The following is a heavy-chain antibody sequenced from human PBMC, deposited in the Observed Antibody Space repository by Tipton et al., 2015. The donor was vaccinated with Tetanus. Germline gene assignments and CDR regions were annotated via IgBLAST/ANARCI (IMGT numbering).Heavy chain of an antibody. J-gene: IGHJ4*02. CDR1: GFTFSSYA. Sequence: SLRLSCAASGFTFSSYAMSWVRQAPGKGLEWVSVIYSGGSSTYYADSVKGRFTTSRDNSKNTLYLQMNSLRAEDTAVYYCAKDHHPMVATHFFDYWGQGTLVTVSS. V-gene: IGHV3-23*03. CDR2: IYSGGSST. D-gene: IGHD5-12*01. CDR3: AKDHHPMVATHFFDY.